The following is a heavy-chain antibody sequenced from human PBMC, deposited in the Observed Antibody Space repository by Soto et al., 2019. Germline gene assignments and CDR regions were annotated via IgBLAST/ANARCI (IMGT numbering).Heavy chain of an antibody. CDR1: GFTVNSNY. Sequence: EVQVLATGGGLIQPGGSLRLSCAASGFTVNSNYMSWVRQAPGEGLQWVSMANTGGTTYYADSVKGRFTVSRDNSKNTLYLQMNRLRAEDTAAYYCAKGDGFILAVWGQGTTVSVSS. CDR2: ANTGGTT. D-gene: IGHD1-26*01. CDR3: AKGDGFILAV. J-gene: IGHJ6*02. V-gene: IGHV3-53*02.